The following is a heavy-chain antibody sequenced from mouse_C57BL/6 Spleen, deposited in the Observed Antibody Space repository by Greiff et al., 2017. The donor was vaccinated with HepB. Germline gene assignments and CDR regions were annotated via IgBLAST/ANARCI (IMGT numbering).Heavy chain of an antibody. D-gene: IGHD1-1*01. CDR3: TVVENYFDY. J-gene: IGHJ2*01. CDR2: IDPETGGT. Sequence: SGAELVRPGASVTLSCKASGYTFTDYEMHWVKQTPVHGLEWIGAIDPETGGTAYNQKFKGKAILTADKSSSTAYMELRSLTSEDSAVYYCTVVENYFDYWGQGTTLTVSS. CDR1: GYTFTDYE. V-gene: IGHV1-15*01.